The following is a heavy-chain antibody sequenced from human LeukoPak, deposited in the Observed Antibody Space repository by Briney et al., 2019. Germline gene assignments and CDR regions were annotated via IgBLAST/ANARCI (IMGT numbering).Heavy chain of an antibody. CDR2: ISSSSSYI. V-gene: IGHV3-21*01. D-gene: IGHD2-2*02. CDR1: GFTFSSYS. CDR3: ASLGCSTTSCYNY. Sequence: PGGSLRLSCAASGFTFSSYSMNWVRQAPGKGLEWVSSISSSSSYIYYADSVKGRFTISRDSAKNSLYLQMNSLRAEDTAVYYCASLGCSTTSCYNYWGQGTLVTVSS. J-gene: IGHJ4*02.